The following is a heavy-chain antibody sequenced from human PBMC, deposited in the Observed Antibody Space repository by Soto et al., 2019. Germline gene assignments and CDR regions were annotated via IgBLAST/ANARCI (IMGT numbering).Heavy chain of an antibody. D-gene: IGHD3-16*01. CDR1: GYTFTSYG. CDR2: ISAYNGNT. V-gene: IGHV1-18*01. Sequence: QVQLVQSGAEVKKPGASVKVSCKASGYTFTSYGISWVRQAPGQGLEWMGWISAYNGNTNYAQKLQGRVTMTTDTSTSTAYMELRSLRSDDTSVYYCARALPYYDYIWGSNYYMDVWGKGTTVTVSS. CDR3: ARALPYYDYIWGSNYYMDV. J-gene: IGHJ6*03.